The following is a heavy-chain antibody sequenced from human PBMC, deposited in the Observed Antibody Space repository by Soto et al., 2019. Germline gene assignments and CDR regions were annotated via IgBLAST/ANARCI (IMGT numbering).Heavy chain of an antibody. D-gene: IGHD2-15*01. CDR1: GFTFSSYA. V-gene: IGHV3-23*01. CDR2: ISGSGGGT. Sequence: EVQLLESGGGLVQPGGSLRLSCAASGFTFSSYAMSWVRQAPGKGLEWVSAISGSGGGTYYADSVKGRFTISRDNSKNTLYLQMNSLRAEDTAVYYCAKDTVWGYCSGGSCYSFDYWGQGTLVTVSS. CDR3: AKDTVWGYCSGGSCYSFDY. J-gene: IGHJ4*02.